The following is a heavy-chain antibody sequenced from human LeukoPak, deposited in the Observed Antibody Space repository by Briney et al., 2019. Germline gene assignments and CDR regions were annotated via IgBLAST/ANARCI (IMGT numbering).Heavy chain of an antibody. CDR2: ISGDGSST. CDR1: GFTFDDYA. D-gene: IGHD6-19*01. V-gene: IGHV3-43*02. J-gene: IGHJ6*02. CDR3: ARRSGSGPFGLDV. Sequence: GGSLRLSCAASGFTFDDYAMHWVRQAPGKGLEWVSLISGDGSSTYYADSVKGRFTISRDNAKNTLYLQMNSLRAEDTAVYYCARRSGSGPFGLDVWGQGTTVTVSS.